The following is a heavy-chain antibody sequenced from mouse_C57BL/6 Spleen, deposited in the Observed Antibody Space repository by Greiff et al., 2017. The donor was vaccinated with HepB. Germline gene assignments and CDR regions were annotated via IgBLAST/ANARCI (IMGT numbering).Heavy chain of an antibody. CDR1: GYAFRSSW. CDR3: ARSLIEDY. CDR2: IYPGDGDT. Sequence: VKLQESGPELVKPGASVKISCKASGYAFRSSWMTWVKQRPGKGLGWIGRIYPGDGDTNYNGKFKGKATLTADKSSSTAYMQLSSLTSEDSAVYFCARSLIEDYWGQGTTLTVSS. J-gene: IGHJ2*01. V-gene: IGHV1-82*01.